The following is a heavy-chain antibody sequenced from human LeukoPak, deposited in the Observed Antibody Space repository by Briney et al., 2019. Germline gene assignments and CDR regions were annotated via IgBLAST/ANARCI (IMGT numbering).Heavy chain of an antibody. CDR2: IYYSGNT. CDR3: ARQSAFRGEWELNYFDY. J-gene: IGHJ4*02. Sequence: SETLSLTCTVSGGSISSNYWTWIRQPPGKGLEWIGYIYYSGNTNYNPSLKSRVTISVDTSRNQFSLKLNSVTAADTAVYYCARQSAFRGEWELNYFDYWGQGTLVTVSS. CDR1: GGSISSNY. V-gene: IGHV4-59*01. D-gene: IGHD1-26*01.